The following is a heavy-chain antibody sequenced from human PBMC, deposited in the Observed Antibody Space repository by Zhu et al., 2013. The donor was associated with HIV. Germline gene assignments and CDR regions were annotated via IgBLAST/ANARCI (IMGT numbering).Heavy chain of an antibody. CDR1: GGFFSSYA. D-gene: IGHD4-17*01. J-gene: IGHJ4*02. V-gene: IGHV1-46*01. Sequence: QMQLVQSGAEVKKPGSSVKVSCKTSGGFFSSYAISWVRQAPGQGLEWMGIINPSGGSTSYAQKFQGRVTMTRDTSTSTVYMELSSLRSEDTAVYYCARVMTTSSPVGCFDYWGQGTLVTVSS. CDR2: INPSGGST. CDR3: ARVMTTSSPVGCFDY.